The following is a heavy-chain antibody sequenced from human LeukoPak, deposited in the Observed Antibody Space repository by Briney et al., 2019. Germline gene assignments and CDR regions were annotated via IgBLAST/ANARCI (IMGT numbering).Heavy chain of an antibody. J-gene: IGHJ4*02. CDR2: IYTTGRT. D-gene: IGHD1-26*01. CDR1: GVSISSYW. CDR3: AWASYAVSAFHSDF. V-gene: IGHV4-4*07. Sequence: PSETLSLTCDVSGVSISSYWWSWFRKPAGKGLQGIGRIYTTGRTNSSPSFPSRVTISIDRSKNHFSLTLRFVTAAATAVYYSAWASYAVSAFHSDFWGQGGPVTVSS.